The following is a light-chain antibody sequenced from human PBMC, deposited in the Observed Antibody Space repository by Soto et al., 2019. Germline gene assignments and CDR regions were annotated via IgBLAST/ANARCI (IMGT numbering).Light chain of an antibody. CDR2: GAS. J-gene: IGKJ2*01. V-gene: IGKV3-20*01. CDR3: QQYGSSPYT. Sequence: EIVLTQSPGTLSLSPGERATLSCRASQSVSSSYLAWYQQKAGQAPRLLISGASSRATGIPDRFSGSGSGTDFTLTISRLEPEDFSVYYCQQYGSSPYTFGQGTKLEIK. CDR1: QSVSSSY.